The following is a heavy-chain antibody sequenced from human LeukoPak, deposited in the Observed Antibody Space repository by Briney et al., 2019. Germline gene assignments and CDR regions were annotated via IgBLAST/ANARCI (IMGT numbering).Heavy chain of an antibody. CDR2: LSGSGYNT. J-gene: IGHJ4*02. Sequence: ESGGSLRLSCAASGFTFSSHALSWVRQAPGKGLEWVSSLSGSGYNTYYADSVKGRFTISRDNSKNTLYLQMNSLRAEDTAVYYCAKDLHGDYAGPDYWGQGTLVTVSS. CDR3: AKDLHGDYAGPDY. D-gene: IGHD4-17*01. CDR1: GFTFSSHA. V-gene: IGHV3-23*01.